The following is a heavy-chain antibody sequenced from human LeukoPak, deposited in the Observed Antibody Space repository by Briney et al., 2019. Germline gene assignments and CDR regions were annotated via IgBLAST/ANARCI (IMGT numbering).Heavy chain of an antibody. J-gene: IGHJ6*03. CDR2: ISPSGGST. CDR1: GYTFTSNY. Sequence: ASVKVSCKAFGYTFTSNYMHWVRQAPGQGPEWMGVISPSGGSTTYAQKFQGRVTMTTDTSTSTAYMELRSLRSDDTAVYYCARGPGGRRGYYPLEDSYYYYYMDVWGKGTTVTVSS. CDR3: ARGPGGRRGYYPLEDSYYYYYMDV. V-gene: IGHV1-46*01. D-gene: IGHD3-22*01.